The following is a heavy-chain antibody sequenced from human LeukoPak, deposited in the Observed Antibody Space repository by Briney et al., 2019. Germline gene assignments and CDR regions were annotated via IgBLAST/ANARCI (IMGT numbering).Heavy chain of an antibody. CDR2: IYTSGST. D-gene: IGHD5-24*01. J-gene: IGHJ3*02. V-gene: IGHV4-4*07. CDR3: ARVRAPVDAFDI. Sequence: LETLSLTCTVSGGSISSYYWSWIRQPAGKGLEWIGRIYTSGSTNYNPSLKSRVTMSVDTSKNQFSLKLSSVTAADTAVYYCARVRAPVDAFDIWGQGTMVTVSS. CDR1: GGSISSYY.